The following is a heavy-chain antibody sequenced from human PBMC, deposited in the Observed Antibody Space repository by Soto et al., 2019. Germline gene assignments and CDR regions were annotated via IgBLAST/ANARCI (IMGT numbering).Heavy chain of an antibody. Sequence: PSETLSLTCTVSGGSISSGDYYWSWIRQPPGKGLEWIGYIYYSGSTYYNPSLKSRVTISVDTSKNQFSLKLSSVTAADTAVYYCARGSSYYDFWSGYSSYGTDVRGQGTTVTVSS. CDR3: ARGSSYYDFWSGYSSYGTDV. CDR1: GGSISSGDYY. D-gene: IGHD3-3*01. V-gene: IGHV4-30-4*01. CDR2: IYYSGST. J-gene: IGHJ6*02.